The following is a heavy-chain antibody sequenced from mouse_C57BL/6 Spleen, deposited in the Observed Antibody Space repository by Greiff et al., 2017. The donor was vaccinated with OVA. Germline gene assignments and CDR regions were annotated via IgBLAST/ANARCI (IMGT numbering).Heavy chain of an antibody. Sequence: EVKLVESGAELVRPGASVKLSCTASGFNIKDYYMHWVKQRPEQGLEWIGRIDPEDGDTEYAPKFQGKATMTADTSSNTAYLQLSSLTSEDTAVYYCTTSTAQATGSYYAMDYWGQGTSVTVSS. D-gene: IGHD3-2*02. J-gene: IGHJ4*01. CDR3: TTSTAQATGSYYAMDY. V-gene: IGHV14-1*01. CDR1: GFNIKDYY. CDR2: IDPEDGDT.